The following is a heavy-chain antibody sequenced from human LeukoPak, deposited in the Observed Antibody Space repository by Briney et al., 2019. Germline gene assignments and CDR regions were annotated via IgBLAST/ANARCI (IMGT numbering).Heavy chain of an antibody. CDR1: GDSVSSSSTT. D-gene: IGHD2/OR15-2a*01. Sequence: SQTLSLTCAISGDSVSSSSTTWDWIRQSPSRGLEWLARTYYRSKWYNDYAVSVKGRISINADTSNNQFYLQLNSVTPEDTAVYYCTRFYWNGLNFFDPWGQGTLVTVSS. V-gene: IGHV6-1*01. J-gene: IGHJ5*02. CDR2: TYYRSKWYN. CDR3: TRFYWNGLNFFDP.